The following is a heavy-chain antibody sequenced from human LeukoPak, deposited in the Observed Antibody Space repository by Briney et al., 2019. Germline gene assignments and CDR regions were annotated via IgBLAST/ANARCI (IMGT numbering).Heavy chain of an antibody. Sequence: GGSLRLSCAASGFTFSSYSMNWVRQAPGKGLEWVSSISSSSSYIYYADSVKGRFTISRDNAKNSLYLQMNSLRAEDTAVYYCARDSEINIVVVPAAILYWGQGTLVTVPS. CDR1: GFTFSSYS. J-gene: IGHJ4*02. V-gene: IGHV3-21*01. CDR2: ISSSSSYI. CDR3: ARDSEINIVVVPAAILY. D-gene: IGHD2-2*01.